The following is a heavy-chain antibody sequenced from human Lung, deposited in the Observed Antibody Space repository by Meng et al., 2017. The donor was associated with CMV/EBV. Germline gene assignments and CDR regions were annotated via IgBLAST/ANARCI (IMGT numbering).Heavy chain of an antibody. CDR1: GFTFSSSA. CDR2: VSYDGSHK. Sequence: GESLKISCAASGFTFSSSAMHWVRQAPGKGLERVAVVSYDGSHKYYADSVKGRFTISRDNSKNSLYLQMNSLRPEDTAVYYCARGIKEWSYFYYHAMDVWGQGSTVTVSS. J-gene: IGHJ6*02. V-gene: IGHV3-30*04. CDR3: ARGIKEWSYFYYHAMDV. D-gene: IGHD3-3*01.